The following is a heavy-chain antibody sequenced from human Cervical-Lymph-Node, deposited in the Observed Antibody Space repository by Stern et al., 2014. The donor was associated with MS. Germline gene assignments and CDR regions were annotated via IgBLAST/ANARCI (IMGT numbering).Heavy chain of an antibody. CDR2: IYYSGST. CDR3: ARTVMTRGALRYYFDS. CDR1: GGSITNYY. D-gene: IGHD2-21*01. V-gene: IGHV4-59*01. J-gene: IGHJ4*02. Sequence: QLQLQESGPGLVKPSETLSLTCTVSGGSITNYYWSWIRQPPGKGLEWIGYIYYSGSTNYNPSLKSRVTISVDTSKNQFSLNLRSVTAADTAVYYCARTVMTRGALRYYFDSWGQGTLVTVSS.